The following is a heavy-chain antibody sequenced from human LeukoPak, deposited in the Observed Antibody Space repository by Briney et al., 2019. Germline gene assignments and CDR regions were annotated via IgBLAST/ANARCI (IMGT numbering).Heavy chain of an antibody. CDR2: IIPIVGIA. D-gene: IGHD2-15*01. J-gene: IGHJ4*02. Sequence: GSSVKVSCKASGGTFSSYAISWVRQAPGQGLEWMGRIIPIVGIANYAQKFQGRVTITADKSTSTAYMELSSLRSEDTAVYYCARGPGGHYSHFDYWGQGTLVTVSS. CDR3: ARGPGGHYSHFDY. CDR1: GGTFSSYA. V-gene: IGHV1-69*04.